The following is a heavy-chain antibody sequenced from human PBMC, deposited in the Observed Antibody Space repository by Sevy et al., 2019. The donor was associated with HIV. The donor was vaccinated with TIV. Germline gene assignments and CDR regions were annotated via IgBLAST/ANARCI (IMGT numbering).Heavy chain of an antibody. CDR3: AKISEEYIQTWYAPDY. D-gene: IGHD5-18*01. J-gene: IGHJ4*02. CDR1: GFSFSSYG. Sequence: GGSLRLSCVASGFSFSSYGMHWVRQAPGKGLEWVALISYHGTNKYYGDSVRGRFTVSRDNSRNTLYLQMDSLRAEDTAVYYCAKISEEYIQTWYAPDYWGQGTLVTVSS. CDR2: ISYHGTNK. V-gene: IGHV3-30*18.